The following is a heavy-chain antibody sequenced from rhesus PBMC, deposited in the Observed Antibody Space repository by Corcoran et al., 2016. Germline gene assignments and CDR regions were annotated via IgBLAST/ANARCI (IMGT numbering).Heavy chain of an antibody. V-gene: IGHV4S7*01. D-gene: IGHD6-31*01. CDR1: GGSLRARDG. CDR3: ARDRVGGSGWNFDY. J-gene: IGHJ4*01. Sequence: QVQLQESGPGLLQPSDTLSLSCAVSGGSLRARDGWGFIRQPQGKGLEWIGSIYSSNGNTYYNPSLKSRVTISTDTSKNQFSLKLSSVTAADTAVYYCARDRVGGSGWNFDYWGQGVLVTVSS. CDR2: IYSSNGNT.